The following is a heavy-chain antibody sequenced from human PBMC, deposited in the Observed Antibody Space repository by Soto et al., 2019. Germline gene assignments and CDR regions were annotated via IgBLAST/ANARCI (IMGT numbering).Heavy chain of an antibody. J-gene: IGHJ4*02. Sequence: EVQLVESGGGLVQPGGSLRLSCAASGFTFSDHYMDWVRQAPGKGLEWVGRSKNKADSYTTEYAASVKGRFTISRDGSKNSLFLQMSSVKTEDTAVYYCTVWGSGNDFGAAWGQGILVTVSS. D-gene: IGHD3-10*01. CDR2: SKNKADSYTT. CDR1: GFTFSDHY. CDR3: TVWGSGNDFGAA. V-gene: IGHV3-72*01.